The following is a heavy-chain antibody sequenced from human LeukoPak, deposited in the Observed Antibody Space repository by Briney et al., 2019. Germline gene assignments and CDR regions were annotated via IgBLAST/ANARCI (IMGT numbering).Heavy chain of an antibody. CDR3: ARIAAAGIGYYYYYMDV. D-gene: IGHD6-13*01. V-gene: IGHV3-11*01. CDR1: GFTFSDYY. Sequence: GGSLRLSCAASGFTFSDYYMSWIRQAPGKGLEWVSYISSSGSTIYYADSVKGRFTISRDNAKNSLYLQMNSLRAEDTAVYYCARIAAAGIGYYYYYMDVWGKGTTVTISS. CDR2: ISSSGSTI. J-gene: IGHJ6*03.